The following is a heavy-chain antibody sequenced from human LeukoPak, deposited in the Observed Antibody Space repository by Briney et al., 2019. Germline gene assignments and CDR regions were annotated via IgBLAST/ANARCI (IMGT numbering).Heavy chain of an antibody. CDR2: ISDTGGKT. D-gene: IGHD2-2*02. CDR3: AKAISLRYRYYFDY. Sequence: GGSLRLSCSASGFTFNNYAMAWVRQAPGKGLEWVSVISDTGGKTYYADSVKGRFTISKDKSNNVLFLQMNTLRAEDTALYYCAKAISLRYRYYFDYWGQGTLVTVSS. V-gene: IGHV3-23*01. CDR1: GFTFNNYA. J-gene: IGHJ4*02.